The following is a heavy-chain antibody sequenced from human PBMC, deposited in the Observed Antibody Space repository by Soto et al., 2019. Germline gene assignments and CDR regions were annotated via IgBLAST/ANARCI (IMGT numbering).Heavy chain of an antibody. J-gene: IGHJ4*01. CDR2: VYHTGAT. V-gene: IGHV4-59*01. CDR3: ARGGNRYSNVASGVGGFDF. CDR1: GASISSSY. Sequence: SETLSLTCTVSGASISSSYWSWIRQSPERGLEWIAYVYHTGATNYNPSLKSRVTISLDTSKGQFSLNLTSLTTADTAVYFCARGGNRYSNVASGVGGFDFWG. D-gene: IGHD5-12*01.